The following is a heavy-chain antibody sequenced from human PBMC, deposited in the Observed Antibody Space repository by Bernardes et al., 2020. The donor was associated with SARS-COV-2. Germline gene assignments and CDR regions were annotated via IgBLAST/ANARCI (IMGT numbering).Heavy chain of an antibody. CDR3: AADSYYDFWSGPDYYGMDV. CDR2: IVVGSGNT. J-gene: IGHJ6*02. Sequence: SVKVSCMASGFTFTSSAVQWVRQARGQRLEWIGWIVVGSGNTNYAQKFQERVTITRDMSTSTAYMELSSLRSEDTAVYYCAADSYYDFWSGPDYYGMDVWGQGTTVTVSS. CDR1: GFTFTSSA. V-gene: IGHV1-58*01. D-gene: IGHD3-3*01.